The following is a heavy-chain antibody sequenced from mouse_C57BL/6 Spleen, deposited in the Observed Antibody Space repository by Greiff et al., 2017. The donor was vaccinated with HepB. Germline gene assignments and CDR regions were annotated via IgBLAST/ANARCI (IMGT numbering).Heavy chain of an antibody. V-gene: IGHV1-82*01. J-gene: IGHJ3*01. CDR1: GYAFSSSW. CDR2: IYPGDGDT. Sequence: VKLQESGPELVKPGASVKISCKASGYAFSSSWMNWVKQRPGKGLEWIGRIYPGDGDTNYNGKFKGKATLTADKSSSTAYMQLSSLTSEDSAVYFCAETTGFAYWGQGTLVTVSA. CDR3: AETTGFAY.